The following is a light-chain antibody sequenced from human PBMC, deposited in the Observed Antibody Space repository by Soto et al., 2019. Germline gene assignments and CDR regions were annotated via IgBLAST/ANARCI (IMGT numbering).Light chain of an antibody. CDR2: GAS. CDR1: QGIRDE. Sequence: AIQMTQFPASLSASVGDRVTITRRASQGIRDELAWYQQKPGKAPTLLIYGASRLESGVPSRFSGSGSGTDFSLTIYSLRPEDSATYFCLQDYNYPRTFGQGTKLQIK. J-gene: IGKJ2*01. CDR3: LQDYNYPRT. V-gene: IGKV1-6*01.